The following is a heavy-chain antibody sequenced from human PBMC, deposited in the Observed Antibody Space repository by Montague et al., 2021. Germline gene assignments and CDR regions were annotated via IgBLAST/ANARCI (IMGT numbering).Heavy chain of an antibody. V-gene: IGHV4-59*01. Sequence: SETLSLTCNVSGGSISSYYWSRIRQPPGKGLEWIGYIYYSGSTKYKPSLKSRVTISEDTSKNQFSLKLSSVTAADTAVYYCARGYSSSWYNWGQGTLVSVSS. CDR3: ARGYSSSWYN. D-gene: IGHD6-13*01. CDR2: IYYSGST. J-gene: IGHJ4*02. CDR1: GGSISSYY.